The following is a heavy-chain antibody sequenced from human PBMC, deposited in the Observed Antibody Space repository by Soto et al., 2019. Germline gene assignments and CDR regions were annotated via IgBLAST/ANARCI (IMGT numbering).Heavy chain of an antibody. CDR1: EYTFSDYD. Sequence: QVQLGQSGAELKKPGASVKVSCKASEYTFSDYDMNWVRQATGQGPEWIGWVNPNNGDTGYAQKFQGRVTLTTDISTTTAYMELTSLRSEDTAIYYCAKVSRKGSAIDFDYWGQGTLITVSS. CDR3: AKVSRKGSAIDFDY. D-gene: IGHD3-10*01. V-gene: IGHV1-8*01. J-gene: IGHJ4*02. CDR2: VNPNNGDT.